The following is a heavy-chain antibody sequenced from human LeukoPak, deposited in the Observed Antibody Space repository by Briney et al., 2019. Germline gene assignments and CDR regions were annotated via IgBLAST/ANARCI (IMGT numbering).Heavy chain of an antibody. CDR1: GLTFSSYS. CDR2: ISSSSSYI. Sequence: GGSLRLSCAASGLTFSSYSMNWARQAPGKGLEWVSSISSSSSYIYYADPVKGRFTISRDNAKNSLYLQMNSLRAEDTAVYYCARESPYSSSWYRAAFDIWGQGTMVTVSS. J-gene: IGHJ3*02. V-gene: IGHV3-21*01. D-gene: IGHD6-13*01. CDR3: ARESPYSSSWYRAAFDI.